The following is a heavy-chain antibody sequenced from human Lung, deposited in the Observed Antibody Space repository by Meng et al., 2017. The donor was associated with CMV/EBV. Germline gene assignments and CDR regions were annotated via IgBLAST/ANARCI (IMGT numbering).Heavy chain of an antibody. V-gene: IGHV4-59*01. J-gene: IGHJ4*02. D-gene: IGHD1-1*01. CDR2: VSDSGSA. Sequence: SXTLSLXCTISRASISSFYWSWIRQPPGKGLQWIGYVSDSGSAKYNPSLESRGTISRDRSRNQFYLNLNSVTAAETAMYFCARGTGTTQHSFDYWGQGRVVTVSS. CDR3: ARGTGTTQHSFDY. CDR1: RASISSFY.